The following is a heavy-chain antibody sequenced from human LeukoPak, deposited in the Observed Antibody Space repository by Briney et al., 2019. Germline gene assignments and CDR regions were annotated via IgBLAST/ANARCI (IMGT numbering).Heavy chain of an antibody. CDR1: GFTFSGSA. V-gene: IGHV3-73*01. CDR3: TIPLAGYYYGMDV. CDR2: ITNKANNYAT. J-gene: IGHJ6*02. Sequence: PGGSLRLSCAASGFTFSGSAIQWVRQASGEGLEWVGHITNKANNYATTYTASVKGRFTISRDDSKNTAYLQMNSLKTEDTAVYYCTIPLAGYYYGMDVWGHGTTVTVSS.